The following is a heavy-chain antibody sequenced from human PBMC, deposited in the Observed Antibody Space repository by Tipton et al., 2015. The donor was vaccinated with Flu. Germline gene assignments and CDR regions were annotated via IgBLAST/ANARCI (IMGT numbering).Heavy chain of an antibody. V-gene: IGHV4-59*01. CDR2: IYYSGST. CDR1: GGSISSYY. J-gene: IGHJ6*02. Sequence: TLSLTCTVSGGSISSYYWSWIRQPPGKGLEWIGYIYYSGSTNYNPPLKSRVTISVDTSKNQFSLKLSSVTAADTAVYYCAREGYYGMDVWGQGTTVTVSS. CDR3: AREGYYGMDV.